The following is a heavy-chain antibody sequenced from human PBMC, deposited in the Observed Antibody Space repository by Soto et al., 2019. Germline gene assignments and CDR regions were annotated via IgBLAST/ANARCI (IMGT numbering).Heavy chain of an antibody. CDR1: GGSFSGYY. CDR2: INHSGST. V-gene: IGHV4-34*01. Sequence: TSETLSLTCAVYGGSFSGYYWSWIRQPPGKGLEWIGEINHSGSTNYNPSLKSRVTISVDTSKNQFSLKLSSVTAADTAVYYCARGASGLVSRFRAFDIWGQGTMVTVSS. D-gene: IGHD6-6*01. CDR3: ARGASGLVSRFRAFDI. J-gene: IGHJ3*02.